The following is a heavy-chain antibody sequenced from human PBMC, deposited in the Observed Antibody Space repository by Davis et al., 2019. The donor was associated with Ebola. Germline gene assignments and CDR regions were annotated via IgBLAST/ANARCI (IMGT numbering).Heavy chain of an antibody. D-gene: IGHD4-17*01. V-gene: IGHV3-30-3*01. CDR1: GFTFSSYA. J-gene: IGHJ6*02. Sequence: GGSLRLSCAASGFTFSSYAMHWVRQAPGKGLEWVAVISYDGSNKYYADSVKGRFTISRDNSKNTLYLQMNSLRAEDTAVYYCARRKRDYGAPLGVWGQGTTVTVSS. CDR2: ISYDGSNK. CDR3: ARRKRDYGAPLGV.